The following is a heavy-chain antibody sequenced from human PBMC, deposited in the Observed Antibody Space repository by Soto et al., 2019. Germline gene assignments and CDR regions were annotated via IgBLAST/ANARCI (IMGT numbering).Heavy chain of an antibody. CDR1: GFTFSNYA. D-gene: IGHD1-20*01. J-gene: IGHJ4*02. V-gene: IGHV3-23*01. CDR2: ITGGGDTT. CDR3: AKRDRSNWSYFDY. Sequence: PGGSLRLSCAASGFTFSNYAMTWVRQAPGRGLEWVSVITGGGDTTYYADSVKGRFTISRDNSKNTLSLQMNSLRAKDTALYYCAKRDRSNWSYFDYWGQGTLVTVSS.